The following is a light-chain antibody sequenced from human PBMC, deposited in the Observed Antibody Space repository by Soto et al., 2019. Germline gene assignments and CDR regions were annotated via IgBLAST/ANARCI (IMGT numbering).Light chain of an antibody. V-gene: IGKV3-15*01. CDR2: GAS. Sequence: EIVMTQSPATLSVSPGERATLSFRASQSVSSNLAWYQQKPGQAPRLIINGASTRATGIPARFSGSGSGTEFTLTISSLQSEDFAVYYCQQYNNWPSITFGQGTRLEIK. CDR3: QQYNNWPSIT. J-gene: IGKJ5*01. CDR1: QSVSSN.